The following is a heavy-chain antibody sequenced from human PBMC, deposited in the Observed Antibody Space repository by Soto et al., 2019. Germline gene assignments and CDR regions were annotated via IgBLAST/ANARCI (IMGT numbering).Heavy chain of an antibody. D-gene: IGHD6-19*01. CDR1: GFTFSAYA. CDR3: AKYTSGWDFDH. CDR2: ITGSGAGT. J-gene: IGHJ4*02. V-gene: IGHV3-23*01. Sequence: GGSLRLSCAASGFTFSAYAMSWVRQAPVKGLEWVSAITGSGAGTYYADSVRGRFTISGDNSKNTLYLQMNSLRAEDTAVYYCAKYTSGWDFDHWGQGTLVTVSS.